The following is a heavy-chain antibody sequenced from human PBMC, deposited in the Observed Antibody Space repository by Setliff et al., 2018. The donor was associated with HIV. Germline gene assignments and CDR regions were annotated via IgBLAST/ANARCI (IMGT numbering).Heavy chain of an antibody. Sequence: PSETLSLTCAVYGGSFSDYYWTWIRQSPGKGLEWVSAISGSGGSTYYADSVKGRFTISRDNSKNTLYLQMNSLRAEDTAVYYCAKDPPSSSWYYFDYWGQGTLVTVSS. V-gene: IGHV3-23*01. CDR3: AKDPPSSSWYYFDY. D-gene: IGHD6-13*01. J-gene: IGHJ4*02. CDR2: ISGSGGST. CDR1: GGSFSDYY.